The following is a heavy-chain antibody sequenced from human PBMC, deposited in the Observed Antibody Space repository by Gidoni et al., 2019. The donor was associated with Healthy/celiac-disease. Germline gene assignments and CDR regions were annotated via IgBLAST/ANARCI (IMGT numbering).Heavy chain of an antibody. Sequence: EVQLVESGGGLVKPGGSLSLSCAASGFTLSSYSMNWVRQAPGKGLEWVSSISSSSSYIYYADSVKGRFTISRDNAKNSLYLQMNSLRAEDTAVYYCARALRGYSGYYFDYWGQGTLVTVSS. CDR2: ISSSSSYI. J-gene: IGHJ4*02. CDR1: GFTLSSYS. D-gene: IGHD5-12*01. CDR3: ARALRGYSGYYFDY. V-gene: IGHV3-21*01.